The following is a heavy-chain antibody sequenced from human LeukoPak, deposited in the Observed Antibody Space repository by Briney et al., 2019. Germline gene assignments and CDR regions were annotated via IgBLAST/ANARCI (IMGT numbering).Heavy chain of an antibody. CDR3: ACRADYYGSGPANWFDP. J-gene: IGHJ5*02. Sequence: SEALSLTCTVSGGSISSYYWNWIRQPPGKGLEWIGYIYYSGSTNYNPSLKSRVTILVDTSKNQFSLKLSSVTAADTAVYYCACRADYYGSGPANWFDPWGQGTLVTVSS. D-gene: IGHD3-10*01. CDR1: GGSISSYY. CDR2: IYYSGST. V-gene: IGHV4-59*12.